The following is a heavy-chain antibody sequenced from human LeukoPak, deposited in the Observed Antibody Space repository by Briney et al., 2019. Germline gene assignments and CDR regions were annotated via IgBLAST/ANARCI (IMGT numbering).Heavy chain of an antibody. D-gene: IGHD1-26*01. CDR1: GFTFTNAW. CDR2: TSPDEGLK. CDR3: TRDPILGAPDYFDY. J-gene: IGHJ4*02. V-gene: IGHV3-30*03. Sequence: GGSLRLSCAASGFTFTNAWVSWVRQAPGKGLEWVAVTSPDEGLKFYGDSVKGRFTISRDNSKNTMYLQMNNLREEDTAVYYCTRDPILGAPDYFDYWGQGTLVTVSS.